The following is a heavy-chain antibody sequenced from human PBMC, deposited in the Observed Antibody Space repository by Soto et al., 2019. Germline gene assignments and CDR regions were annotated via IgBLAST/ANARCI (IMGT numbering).Heavy chain of an antibody. CDR2: INHSGST. D-gene: IGHD4-17*01. V-gene: IGHV4-34*01. Sequence: SETLSLTCAVYGGSFSGYYWSWIRQPPGKGLEWIGEINHSGSTNYNPSLKSRVTISVDTSKNQFSLKLSSVTAADTAVYLCARLRWETENNWFDPWGQGALVTVSS. J-gene: IGHJ5*02. CDR1: GGSFSGYY. CDR3: ARLRWETENNWFDP.